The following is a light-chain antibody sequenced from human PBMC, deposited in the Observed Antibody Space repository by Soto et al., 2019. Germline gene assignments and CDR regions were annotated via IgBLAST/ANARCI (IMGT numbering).Light chain of an antibody. J-gene: IGKJ1*01. CDR2: RAP. V-gene: IGKV1-5*03. CDR1: QTLNIW. Sequence: DIQMTQSPFTLSASVGARVTITCRASQTLNIWLAWYQQKPGKAPKLLIYRAPSLETGVPSRFSVSESGTEFTFSINGLQPDDLATDYCQQYKSDSRTFGQGTRVEV. CDR3: QQYKSDSRT.